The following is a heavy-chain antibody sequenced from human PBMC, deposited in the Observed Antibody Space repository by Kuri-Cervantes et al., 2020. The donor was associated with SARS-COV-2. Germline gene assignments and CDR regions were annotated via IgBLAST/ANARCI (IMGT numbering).Heavy chain of an antibody. Sequence: ETLSLTCAASGFTFDDYAMHWVRQAPGKGLEWVSLINWNGGSTGYADSVKGRFTISRDNAKNSLYLQMNSLRAEDTALYYCARGDIAVDGALDYWGQGTLVTVSS. J-gene: IGHJ4*02. D-gene: IGHD6-19*01. CDR1: GFTFDDYA. CDR3: ARGDIAVDGALDY. V-gene: IGHV3-20*04. CDR2: INWNGGST.